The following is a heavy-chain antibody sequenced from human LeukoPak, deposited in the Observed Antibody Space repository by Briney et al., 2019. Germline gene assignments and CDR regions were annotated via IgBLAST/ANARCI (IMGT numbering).Heavy chain of an antibody. Sequence: SETLSLTCTVSGGSIMSNGYYWGWIRQPPGKGLEWIVSSYNTETTYYNPSLKRRVTLSVDTFNNQFSLRLNSVTAADPAVYYCARRHTSSSVFDYWGQGILVTVSS. V-gene: IGHV4-39*01. J-gene: IGHJ4*02. D-gene: IGHD6-6*01. CDR3: ARRHTSSSVFDY. CDR1: GGSIMSNGYY. CDR2: SYNTETT.